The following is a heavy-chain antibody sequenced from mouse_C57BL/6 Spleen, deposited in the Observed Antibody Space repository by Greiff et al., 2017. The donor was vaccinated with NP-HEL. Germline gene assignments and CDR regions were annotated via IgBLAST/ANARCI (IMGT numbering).Heavy chain of an antibody. J-gene: IGHJ3*01. CDR2: IDPENGDT. CDR3: TRGSNYVGFAY. D-gene: IGHD2-5*01. V-gene: IGHV14-4*01. Sequence: VQLQQSGAELVRPGASVKLSCTASGFNIKDDYMHWVKQRPEQGLEWIGWIDPENGDTEYASKFQGKATITADTSSNTAYLQLSSLTSEDTAVYYCTRGSNYVGFAYWGQGTLVTVSA. CDR1: GFNIKDDY.